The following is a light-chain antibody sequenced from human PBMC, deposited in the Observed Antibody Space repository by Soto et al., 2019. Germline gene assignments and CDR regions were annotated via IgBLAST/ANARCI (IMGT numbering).Light chain of an antibody. J-gene: IGKJ4*01. V-gene: IGKV3-11*01. CDR2: DAS. CDR3: QQRSNWLT. Sequence: EIVLTQSPATLSLSPGERATLSCRASQSVSSYLAWYQQKPGQAPRLLIYDASNRATGIPARFNGSGSGTDFTLTISSLELEDFAVYYCQQRSNWLTFGGGTKVEIK. CDR1: QSVSSY.